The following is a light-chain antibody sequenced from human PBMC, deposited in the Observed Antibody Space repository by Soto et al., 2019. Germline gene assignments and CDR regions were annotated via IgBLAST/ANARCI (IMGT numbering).Light chain of an antibody. CDR1: QSISSY. CDR2: AAS. CDR3: QQSYSTPPT. J-gene: IGKJ1*01. Sequence: DIHMTQSPSSLYASLGDRVTITWRASQSISSYLNWYQQKPGKAPKLLIYAASSLQSGVPSRFSGSGSGTDFTLTISSLQPEDFATYYCQQSYSTPPTFGQGTKVDIK. V-gene: IGKV1-39*01.